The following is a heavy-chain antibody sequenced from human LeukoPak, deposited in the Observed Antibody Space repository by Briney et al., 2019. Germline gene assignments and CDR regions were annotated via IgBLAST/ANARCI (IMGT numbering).Heavy chain of an antibody. CDR1: GGTFSSYA. J-gene: IGHJ4*02. CDR2: IIPILGIA. Sequence: SVKVSCKASGGTFSSYAISWVRQAPGQGLEWMGRIIPILGIANYAQKFQGRVTITADKSTSTAYMELSSLRSEDTAVYYCARVGAVAGPVDYWGQGTLVTVSS. CDR3: ARVGAVAGPVDY. V-gene: IGHV1-69*04. D-gene: IGHD6-19*01.